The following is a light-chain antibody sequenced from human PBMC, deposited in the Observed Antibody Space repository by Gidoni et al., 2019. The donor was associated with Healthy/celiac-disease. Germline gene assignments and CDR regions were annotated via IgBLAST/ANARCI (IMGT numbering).Light chain of an antibody. CDR3: QQYNSYPLT. Sequence: IQMNKSPSTLSASVGDRVTITCRASQSISSWLAWYQQKPGKAPKLLIYKASSLESGVPSRFSGSGSGTEFTLTISSLQADDFATYYCQQYNSYPLTFGGGTKVEIK. V-gene: IGKV1-5*03. CDR1: QSISSW. J-gene: IGKJ4*01. CDR2: KAS.